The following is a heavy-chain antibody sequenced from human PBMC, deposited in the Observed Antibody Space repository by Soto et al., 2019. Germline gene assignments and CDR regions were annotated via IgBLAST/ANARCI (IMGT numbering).Heavy chain of an antibody. J-gene: IGHJ6*02. D-gene: IGHD6-6*01. CDR2: IYPGDPDT. V-gene: IGHV5-51*01. CDR3: ATRGAARLGRYYYYGMDV. CDR1: GYSLTSYW. Sequence: EFLKISCKGSGYSLTSYWIGWVRQIPGKGLEWMGIIYPGDPDTRYSPSFQGQVTISADKSISTAYLQWSSLKASDTAMYYCATRGAARLGRYYYYGMDVWGQGTTVTVSS.